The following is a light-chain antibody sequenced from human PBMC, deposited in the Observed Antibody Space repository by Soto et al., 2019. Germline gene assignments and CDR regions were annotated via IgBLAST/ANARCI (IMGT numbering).Light chain of an antibody. Sequence: DIQMTQSPSSLSASVVDRVTITCRASQGISRYLAWYQQKPGKVPKVLIYAASTLQSGVPSRFSGSGSGTDFTLTISSLQPEDAATYYCQKYNSAPLTFGGGTKVDI. CDR2: AAS. J-gene: IGKJ4*01. CDR3: QKYNSAPLT. V-gene: IGKV1-27*01. CDR1: QGISRY.